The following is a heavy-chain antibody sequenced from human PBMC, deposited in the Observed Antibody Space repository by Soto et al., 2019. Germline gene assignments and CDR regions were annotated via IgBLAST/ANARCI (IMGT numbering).Heavy chain of an antibody. Sequence: ASVKVSCKASGYTFSSYGITWVRQAPVQGLEWMGWISVYSGKTSYAQKLQDRVTMSTDTSTSTAYMELRSLRSDDTAFYYCARSAMAGDYYYYGMDVWGRGTTVTVSS. V-gene: IGHV1-18*04. D-gene: IGHD6-19*01. CDR3: ARSAMAGDYYYYGMDV. J-gene: IGHJ6*02. CDR1: GYTFSSYG. CDR2: ISVYSGKT.